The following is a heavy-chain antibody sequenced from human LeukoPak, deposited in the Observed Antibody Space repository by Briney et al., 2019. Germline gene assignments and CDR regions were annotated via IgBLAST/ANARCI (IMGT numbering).Heavy chain of an antibody. D-gene: IGHD6-19*01. V-gene: IGHV4-59*01. CDR2: IYYSGST. CDR3: ERHSSGWSNTRTFDY. J-gene: IGHJ4*02. Sequence: SETLSPTCTVSGGSISSYYWSWIRQPPGKGLEWIGYIYYSGSTNYNPSLKSRVTISVDTSKNQFSLKLSSVTAADTAVYYCERHSSGWSNTRTFDYWGQGTLVTVSS. CDR1: GGSISSYY.